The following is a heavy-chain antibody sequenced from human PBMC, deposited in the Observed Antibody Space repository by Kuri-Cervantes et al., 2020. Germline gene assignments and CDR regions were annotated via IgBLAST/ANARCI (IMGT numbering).Heavy chain of an antibody. CDR2: INPNSGGT. Sequence: ASVKVSCKASGYTFTGYYMHWVRQAPGQGLEWMGWINPNSGGTNYAQKFQGRVTMTRDTSTSTVYMELSSVTAADTAVYYCARHATDMTIFGVVITPYGMDVWGQGTTVTVS. D-gene: IGHD3-3*01. CDR3: ARHATDMTIFGVVITPYGMDV. J-gene: IGHJ6*02. CDR1: GYTFTGYY. V-gene: IGHV1-2*02.